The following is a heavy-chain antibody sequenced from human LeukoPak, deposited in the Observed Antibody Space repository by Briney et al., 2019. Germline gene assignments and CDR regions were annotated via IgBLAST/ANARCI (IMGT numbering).Heavy chain of an antibody. D-gene: IGHD3-22*01. CDR1: GGSFSGYY. J-gene: IGHJ4*02. V-gene: IGHV4-34*01. CDR3: ASNGPLLSDTSRYYFDS. Sequence: PSETLSLTCAVYGGSFSGYYWSWVRQPPGKGLEWIREINHSGTTNYNPSLKSRLTISVDTAKNQFSLNLSSLTAADTAVYYCASNGPLLSDTSRYYFDSWGQETLVTVSS. CDR2: INHSGTT.